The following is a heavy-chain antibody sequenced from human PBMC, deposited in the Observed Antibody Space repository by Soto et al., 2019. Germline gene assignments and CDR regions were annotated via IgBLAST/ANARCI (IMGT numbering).Heavy chain of an antibody. J-gene: IGHJ6*02. V-gene: IGHV3-7*03. CDR2: IKQDGSEK. CDR1: GFTFSSYW. Sequence: PGGSLRLSCAASGFTFSSYWMSWVRQAPGKGLEWVANIKQDGSEKYYVDSVKGRFTISRDNAKNSLDLQMNSLRAEDTAVYYCARGGYYDNVWGKLSDYGLDVWGQGTTVTVSS. CDR3: ARGGYYDNVWGKLSDYGLDV. D-gene: IGHD3-16*01.